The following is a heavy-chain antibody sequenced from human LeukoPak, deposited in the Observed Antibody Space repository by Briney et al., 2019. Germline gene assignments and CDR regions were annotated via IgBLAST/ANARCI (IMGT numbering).Heavy chain of an antibody. Sequence: SGGSLRLSCAASGFTFSSYEMNWVPQAPGKGLEGISYISSSGSTIYYADSVKGRFTISRDNDKNSLYLQMNSLRAEDTAVFYCARERYYYASRGIDYWGQGTLVTVSS. CDR2: ISSSGSTI. CDR1: GFTFSSYE. V-gene: IGHV3-48*03. CDR3: ARERYYYASRGIDY. D-gene: IGHD3-10*01. J-gene: IGHJ4*02.